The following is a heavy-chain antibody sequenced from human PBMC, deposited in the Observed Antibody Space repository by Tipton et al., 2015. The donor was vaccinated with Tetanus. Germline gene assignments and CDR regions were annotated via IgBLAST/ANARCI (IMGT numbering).Heavy chain of an antibody. CDR3: ARGSGWADF. J-gene: IGHJ4*02. V-gene: IGHV4-34*01. CDR1: GGSFSNYF. D-gene: IGHD6-19*01. CDR2: IRPSGNT. Sequence: TLSLTCAVYGGSFSNYFWRWIRQPPGKGLEWIGEIRPSGNTNYNPSLKSRVTISADTSRNQFSLTLISLTAADTAVYYCARGSGWADFWSQGTQVTVSS.